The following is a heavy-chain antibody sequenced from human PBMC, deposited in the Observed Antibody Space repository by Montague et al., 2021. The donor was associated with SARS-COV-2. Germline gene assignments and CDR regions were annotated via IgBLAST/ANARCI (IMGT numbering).Heavy chain of an antibody. CDR2: INYAGRP. J-gene: IGHJ6*02. Sequence: SETLSLTCSVSGGSMINNNWSWIRKPQGKGLEWMGNINYAGRPDXKPPLESGATLSIDTSKNEFSLKLTSVTAADTAVYYCARGGGRLQYSYYYGMDVWGQGTTVTVSS. D-gene: IGHD5-12*01. CDR1: GGSMINNN. V-gene: IGHV4-59*01. CDR3: ARGGGRLQYSYYYGMDV.